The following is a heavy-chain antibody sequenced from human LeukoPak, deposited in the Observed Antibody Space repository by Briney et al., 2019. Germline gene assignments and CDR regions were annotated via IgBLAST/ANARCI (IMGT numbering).Heavy chain of an antibody. Sequence: SETLSLTCTVSGGSISSYYWSWIRQPPGKGLEWIGYIYDSGSTNYNPSLKSRVTISVDTSKNQFSLKLSSVTAADTAVYYCARGGHDYGEDWGQGTLVTVSS. V-gene: IGHV4-59*12. CDR2: IYDSGST. CDR3: ARGGHDYGED. D-gene: IGHD4-17*01. J-gene: IGHJ4*02. CDR1: GGSISSYY.